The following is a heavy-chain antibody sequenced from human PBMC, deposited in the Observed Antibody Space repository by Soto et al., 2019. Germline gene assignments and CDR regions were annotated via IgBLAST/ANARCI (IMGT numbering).Heavy chain of an antibody. D-gene: IGHD1-26*01. J-gene: IGHJ4*02. Sequence: QVQLQQWGAGLLKPSETLSLTCAVYGKSLSGYYWSWIRQPPGKALEWIGEINHSGNTNYNPSLKSLVTISVDTSKNQLFLNLSSVTAADTAMYYCASHHVRGRTIAGAAEFWGQGTLVTVSS. V-gene: IGHV4-34*01. CDR1: GKSLSGYY. CDR2: INHSGNT. CDR3: ASHHVRGRTIAGAAEF.